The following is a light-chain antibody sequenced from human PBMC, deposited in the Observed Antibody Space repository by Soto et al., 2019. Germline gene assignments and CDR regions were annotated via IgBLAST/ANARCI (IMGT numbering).Light chain of an antibody. V-gene: IGKV3-15*01. CDR2: GAS. CDR1: QTISND. CDR3: HQNNEWPPVT. J-gene: IGKJ4*01. Sequence: EVVMTQAPATVSVSPGEGVTLSCRASQTISNDLAWYQQKPGQAPRLLIYGASTRATGVPARFSGGGSGTEFTLTISSLQSEDFAFYYWHQNNEWPPVTFGGGTKVEIK.